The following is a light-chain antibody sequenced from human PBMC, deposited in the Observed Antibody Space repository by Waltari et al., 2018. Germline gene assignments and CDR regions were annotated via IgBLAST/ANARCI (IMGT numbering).Light chain of an antibody. Sequence: EVVMTQSPATLSVSPGETATLPCRASHSVKTNLAWYQQKPGQAPRLVIFDASTRATGIPARFSGSGSGTEFTLTISSLQPEDSAVYYCQQYNNWPTWTFGQGAKVEIK. CDR2: DAS. V-gene: IGKV3-15*01. CDR1: HSVKTN. CDR3: QQYNNWPTWT. J-gene: IGKJ1*01.